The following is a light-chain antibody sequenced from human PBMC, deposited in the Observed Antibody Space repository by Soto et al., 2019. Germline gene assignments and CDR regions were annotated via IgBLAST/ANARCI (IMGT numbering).Light chain of an antibody. Sequence: EIVLTQSPATLSLSPGERATLSCRASQSVSSSLAWYQQKPGQAPRLLIYDASNRATGIPARFSGSGSGTDFTLLISSLEREAFAVEYSQQLSNWPLYTFVQGTKLEIK. CDR3: QQLSNWPLYT. J-gene: IGKJ2*01. CDR1: QSVSSS. V-gene: IGKV3-11*01. CDR2: DAS.